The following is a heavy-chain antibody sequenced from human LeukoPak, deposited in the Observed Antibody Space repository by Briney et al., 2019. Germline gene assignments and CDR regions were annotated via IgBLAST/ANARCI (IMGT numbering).Heavy chain of an antibody. Sequence: SETLSLTCAVYGGSFSSYYWSWIRQPPGKGLEWIGYIYYSGSTNYNPSLKSRVTISVDTSKNQFSLKLSSVTAADTAVYYCARDRGYCSSTSCSYDAFDIWGQGTMVTVSS. J-gene: IGHJ3*02. CDR3: ARDRGYCSSTSCSYDAFDI. D-gene: IGHD2-2*01. CDR2: IYYSGST. CDR1: GGSFSSYY. V-gene: IGHV4-59*01.